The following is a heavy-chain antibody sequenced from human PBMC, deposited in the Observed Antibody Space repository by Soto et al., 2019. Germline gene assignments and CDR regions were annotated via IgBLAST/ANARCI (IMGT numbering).Heavy chain of an antibody. D-gene: IGHD3-10*01. J-gene: IGHJ5*02. CDR1: GFTFSSYA. CDR3: ARDRAAYYYGSGPFDP. Sequence: QVQLVESGGGVVQPGRSLRLSCAASGFTFSSYAMHWVRQAPGKGLEWVAVISYDGSNKYYADSVKGRFTISRDNSKNTLYLQMYSLRAEDTAVYYCARDRAAYYYGSGPFDPWGQGTLVTVSS. CDR2: ISYDGSNK. V-gene: IGHV3-30-3*01.